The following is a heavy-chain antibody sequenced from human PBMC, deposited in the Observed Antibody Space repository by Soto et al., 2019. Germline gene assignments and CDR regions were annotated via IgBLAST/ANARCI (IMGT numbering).Heavy chain of an antibody. D-gene: IGHD2-15*01. J-gene: IGHJ6*02. V-gene: IGHV3-48*02. CDR1: GFTFSSYS. CDR3: ARVGYCSGGSCYPSTVNYYGMDV. Sequence: TGGSLRLSCAASGFTFSSYSMNWVRQAPGKGLEWVSYISSSSSTIYYADSVKGRFTISRDNAKNSLYLQMNSLRDEDTAVYYCARVGYCSGGSCYPSTVNYYGMDVWGQGTTVTVSS. CDR2: ISSSSSTI.